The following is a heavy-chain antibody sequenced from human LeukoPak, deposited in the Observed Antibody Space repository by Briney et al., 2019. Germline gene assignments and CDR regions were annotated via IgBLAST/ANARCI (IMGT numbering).Heavy chain of an antibody. CDR2: IYYSGST. CDR3: ARDRFDVVVPAALYYYYYMDV. V-gene: IGHV4-30-4*08. Sequence: SWIRQPPGKGLEWIGYIYYSGSTYYNPSLKSRVTISVDTSKNQFSLKLSSVTAADTAVYYCARDRFDVVVPAALYYYYYMDVWGKGTTVTVSS. J-gene: IGHJ6*03. D-gene: IGHD2-2*01.